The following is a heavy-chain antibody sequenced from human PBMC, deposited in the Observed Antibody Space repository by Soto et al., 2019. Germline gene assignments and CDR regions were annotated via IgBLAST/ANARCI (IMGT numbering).Heavy chain of an antibody. CDR1: GFTFRDYA. D-gene: IGHD3-22*01. Sequence: GGSLRRSCSGSGFTFRDYAITWVRQAPGKGLEWVGFIRSNAYGGTTEYAASLKGRFIISRDDSESIAYLQMDSLKTEDTAVYYRTRGPSRSDRGSKYYPYYYEFWGQGT. CDR2: IRSNAYGGTT. V-gene: IGHV3-49*04. J-gene: IGHJ1*01. CDR3: TRGPSRSDRGSKYYPYYYEF.